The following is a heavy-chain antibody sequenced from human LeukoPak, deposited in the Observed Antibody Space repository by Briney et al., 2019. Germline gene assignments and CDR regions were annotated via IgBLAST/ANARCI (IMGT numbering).Heavy chain of an antibody. CDR1: GFTFSNAW. J-gene: IGHJ4*02. Sequence: GGSLRLSCAASGFTFSNAWMSWGRQAPGKGLEWVGRIKGKTDGRTTDYAAPVKGRFTISRDESNNTLYLQMNSQKTEDSAVYYCATVEYSGSDYWGQRTLVTVSS. CDR2: IKGKTDGRTT. D-gene: IGHD1-26*01. V-gene: IGHV3-15*01. CDR3: ATVEYSGSDY.